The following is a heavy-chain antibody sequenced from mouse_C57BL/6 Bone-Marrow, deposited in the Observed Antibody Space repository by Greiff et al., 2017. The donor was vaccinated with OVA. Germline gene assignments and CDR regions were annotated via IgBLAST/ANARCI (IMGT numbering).Heavy chain of an antibody. Sequence: VQLQQPGAELVRPGTSVKLSCKASGYTFTNYWMHWVKQRPGQGLEWIGVIAPSDSYINYNQKFKGRATLTVDTSSSTAYMHLSSLTSEDSAVYYCAHYGSRLYLHYWGQGTSLTDSS. D-gene: IGHD1-1*01. CDR1: GYTFTNYW. CDR2: IAPSDSYI. CDR3: AHYGSRLYLHY. V-gene: IGHV1-59*01. J-gene: IGHJ2*02.